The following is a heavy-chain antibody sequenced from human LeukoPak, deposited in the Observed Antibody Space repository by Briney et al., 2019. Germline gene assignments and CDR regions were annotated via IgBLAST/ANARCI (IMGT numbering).Heavy chain of an antibody. D-gene: IGHD6-6*01. Sequence: GGSLRLSCAVSGFTFSSYAMSWVRQAPGKGLEWVANIKQDGSEKYYVDSVKGRFTISRDNAKNSLYLQMNSLRAEDTAVYYCARRAARYDYWGQGTLVTVSS. J-gene: IGHJ4*02. V-gene: IGHV3-7*01. CDR3: ARRAARYDY. CDR2: IKQDGSEK. CDR1: GFTFSSYA.